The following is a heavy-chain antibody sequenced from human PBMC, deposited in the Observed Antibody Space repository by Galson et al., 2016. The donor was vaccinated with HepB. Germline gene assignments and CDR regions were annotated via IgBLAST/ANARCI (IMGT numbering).Heavy chain of an antibody. CDR3: ARAGGYQSAPSPYGMDV. D-gene: IGHD3-16*01. V-gene: IGHV1-18*04. J-gene: IGHJ6*02. CDR1: GYTFSNYG. CDR2: INPYNDNT. Sequence: SVKVSCKASGYTFSNYGVSWVRQAPGQGLEWVGWINPYNDNTNYAQKLQGRVTMTTDKSSNTAYMEVTSLTSDDTAVYYCARAGGYQSAPSPYGMDVWGQGTTVTVS.